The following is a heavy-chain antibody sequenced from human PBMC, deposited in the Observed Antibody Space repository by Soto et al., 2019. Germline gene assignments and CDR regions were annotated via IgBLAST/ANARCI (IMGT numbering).Heavy chain of an antibody. CDR2: ISYDGSNK. CDR3: AREPYYYDSSGYFVDY. J-gene: IGHJ4*02. D-gene: IGHD3-22*01. Sequence: GGSRRLSCAASGFTFSSYGMHGVRQAPGKGLEWVAVISYDGSNKYYADSVKGRFTISRDNSKNTLYLQMNSLRAEDTAVYHCAREPYYYDSSGYFVDYWGQGTLVXV. CDR1: GFTFSSYG. V-gene: IGHV3-30-3*01.